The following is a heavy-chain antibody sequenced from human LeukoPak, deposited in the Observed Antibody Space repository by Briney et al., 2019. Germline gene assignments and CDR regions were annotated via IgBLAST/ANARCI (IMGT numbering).Heavy chain of an antibody. CDR2: IYHSGST. V-gene: IGHV4-30-2*01. Sequence: SQTLSLTCAVSGGSISSGGYSWRWIRQPPGKGLEWIGYIYHSGSTYYNPSLKSRVTISVDRSKNQSSLKLSSVTAADTAVYYCARANGNYYDSSGYYYFDYWGQGTLVTVSS. CDR1: GGSISSGGYS. CDR3: ARANGNYYDSSGYYYFDY. J-gene: IGHJ4*02. D-gene: IGHD3-22*01.